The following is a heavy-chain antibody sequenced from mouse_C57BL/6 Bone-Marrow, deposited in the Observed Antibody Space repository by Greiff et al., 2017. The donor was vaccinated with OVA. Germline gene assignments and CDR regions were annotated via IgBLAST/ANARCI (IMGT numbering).Heavy chain of an antibody. V-gene: IGHV5-4*01. CDR3: ARDPLYEYYAMDY. D-gene: IGHD1-1*01. Sequence: EVKLVESGGGLVKPGGSLKLSCAASGFTFSSYAMSWVRQTPEKRLEWVATISDGGSYTYYPDNVKGRFTISRDNAKNNLYLQMSHLKSEDTAMYYCARDPLYEYYAMDYWGQGTSVTVSS. CDR2: ISDGGSYT. J-gene: IGHJ4*01. CDR1: GFTFSSYA.